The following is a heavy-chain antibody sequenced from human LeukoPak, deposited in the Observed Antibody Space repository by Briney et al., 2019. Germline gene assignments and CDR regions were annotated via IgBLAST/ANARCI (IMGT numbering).Heavy chain of an antibody. Sequence: GGSLRLSCAASGFTVSSNYMSWVRQAPGKGLEWVSVIYSGGSTYYVDSVKGRFTISRDNSKNTLYLQMNSLRAEDTAVYYCARDLHYYGSGSSTRPNYYYYGMDVWGKGTTVTVSS. CDR2: IYSGGST. J-gene: IGHJ6*04. CDR3: ARDLHYYGSGSSTRPNYYYYGMDV. D-gene: IGHD3-10*01. CDR1: GFTVSSNY. V-gene: IGHV3-53*01.